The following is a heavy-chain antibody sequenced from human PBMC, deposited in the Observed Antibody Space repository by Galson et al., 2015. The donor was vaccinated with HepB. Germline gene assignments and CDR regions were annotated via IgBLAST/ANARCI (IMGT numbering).Heavy chain of an antibody. CDR1: GFIFSNYA. Sequence: SLRLSCAASGFIFSNYAMHWVRQAPGKGLEWVAVISYDGSSRYYADSVKGRFSISRDNSNNTLYLQMNSLRAEDTAIYYCADTYYDFWSGSNNWGQGTLVTVSS. CDR3: ADTYYDFWSGSNN. V-gene: IGHV3-30*03. J-gene: IGHJ4*02. D-gene: IGHD3-3*01. CDR2: ISYDGSSR.